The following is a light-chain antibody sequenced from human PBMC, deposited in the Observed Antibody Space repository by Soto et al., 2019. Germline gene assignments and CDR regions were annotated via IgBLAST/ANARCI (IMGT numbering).Light chain of an antibody. CDR1: SSDIGAYNY. Sequence: QSVLTQPASVSGSPGQSITFSCTGTSSDIGAYNYVSWYQHHPGKAPKLLIYDVTDRPSGVSDRFSVSKSGTTASLTISGLQAEDEADYFCSSYTTINTVVVFGGGTKLTVL. J-gene: IGLJ3*02. CDR3: SSYTTINTVVV. CDR2: DVT. V-gene: IGLV2-14*03.